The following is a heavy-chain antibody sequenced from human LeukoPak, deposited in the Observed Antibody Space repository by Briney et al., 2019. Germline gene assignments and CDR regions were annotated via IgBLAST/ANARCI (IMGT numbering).Heavy chain of an antibody. V-gene: IGHV4-61*01. CDR1: GGSISSSSYY. CDR2: IYYSGST. Sequence: SETLSLTCTVSGGSISSSSYYWGWIRQPPGKGLEWIGYIYYSGSTNYNPSLKSRVTISVDTSKNQFSLKLSSVTAAGTAVYYCARDNAFDIWGQGTMVTVSS. CDR3: ARDNAFDI. J-gene: IGHJ3*02.